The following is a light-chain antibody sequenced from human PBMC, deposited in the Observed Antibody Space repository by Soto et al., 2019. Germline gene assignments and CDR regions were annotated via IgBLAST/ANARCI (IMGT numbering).Light chain of an antibody. J-gene: IGKJ5*01. V-gene: IGKV1-39*01. CDR3: QQSYSTPFT. CDR1: QIISTY. Sequence: DIQMTQSPSSLSASVADRVTITCRASQIISTYLNWYQQKPGKAPNLLIYAASSLQSGVTSSFSGSGSRIAFAITISCLHPEDFATYYCQQSYSTPFTFGQGPLLEIK. CDR2: AAS.